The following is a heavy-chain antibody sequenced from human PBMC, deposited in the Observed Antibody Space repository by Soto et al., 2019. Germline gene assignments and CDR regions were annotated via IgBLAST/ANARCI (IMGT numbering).Heavy chain of an antibody. J-gene: IGHJ4*02. V-gene: IGHV1-46*03. Sequence: QVQLVQSGAEVKKPGASVKVSCKASGYTFTSQHMHWVRQVPGEGLDWMGMINPRSGGTNSPQKFQGRVTMTRDTSTSTVYMELSSLRSEDTAVYYCCSLDYGQWYWGQGTLVTVSS. CDR2: INPRSGGT. CDR1: GYTFTSQH. D-gene: IGHD3-10*01. CDR3: CSLDYGQWY.